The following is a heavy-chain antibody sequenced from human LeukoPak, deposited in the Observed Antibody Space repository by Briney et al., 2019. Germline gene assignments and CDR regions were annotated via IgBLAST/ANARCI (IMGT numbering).Heavy chain of an antibody. J-gene: IGHJ2*01. CDR2: IGGGGVTT. Sequence: GGSLRLSCAASGFTFSSYSMHWVRQAPGKGPEFVSVIGGGGVTTFYADSVKDRFTISRDNSKNTLYLEMGSLRAEDMAVYYCAREGGGSGLWYYDLWGRGTLVTVSP. V-gene: IGHV3-64*02. CDR3: AREGGGSGLWYYDL. D-gene: IGHD1-26*01. CDR1: GFTFSSYS.